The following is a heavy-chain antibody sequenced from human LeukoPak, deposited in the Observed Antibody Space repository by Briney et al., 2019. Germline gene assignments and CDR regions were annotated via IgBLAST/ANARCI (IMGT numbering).Heavy chain of an antibody. V-gene: IGHV1-2*06. CDR1: GYTFTGYY. CDR2: INPNSGGT. CDR3: ARDGDWQQLGYYYYYMDV. J-gene: IGHJ6*03. Sequence: GASVKVSCKASGYTFTGYYMHWVRQAPGHGLEWMGRINPNSGGTNYAQKFQGGVTMTRDTSISTAYMELSRLRSDDTAVYYCARDGDWQQLGYYYYYMDVWGKGTTVTVSS. D-gene: IGHD6-13*01.